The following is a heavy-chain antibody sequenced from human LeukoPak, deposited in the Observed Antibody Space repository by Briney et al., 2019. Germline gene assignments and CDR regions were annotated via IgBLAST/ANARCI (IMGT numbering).Heavy chain of an antibody. Sequence: PGGSLRLSCAASGFTFSSYEMNWVRQAPGKGLEWVSYISSSGSTIYYADSVKGRFTISRDNAKNSLYLQMNSLRAEDTAVYYCARGATPLSPYYYYYMDVWGKGTTVTISS. J-gene: IGHJ6*03. D-gene: IGHD2/OR15-2a*01. CDR2: ISSSGSTI. V-gene: IGHV3-48*03. CDR1: GFTFSSYE. CDR3: ARGATPLSPYYYYYMDV.